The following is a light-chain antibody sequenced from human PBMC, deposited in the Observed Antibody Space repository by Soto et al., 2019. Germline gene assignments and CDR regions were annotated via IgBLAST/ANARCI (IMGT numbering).Light chain of an antibody. V-gene: IGLV2-14*02. Sequence: QSALAQPASVSGSPGQSITISCTGTSSDAGNYNHVSWYQHHPGKAPKLMIYEVSHRPSGVSNRFSGSKSGNTASLTISGLQAEDEADYYCSSYRSSSTFYSTFYVFGTGTKVTVL. CDR3: SSYRSSSTFYSTFYV. CDR2: EVS. CDR1: SSDAGNYNH. J-gene: IGLJ1*01.